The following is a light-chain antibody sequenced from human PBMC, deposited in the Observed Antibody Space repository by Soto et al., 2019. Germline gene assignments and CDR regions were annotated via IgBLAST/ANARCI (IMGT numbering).Light chain of an antibody. CDR3: QRYNNWPLT. Sequence: EIVMTQSPATLSVSPGERATLSCRASQGLGDTLAWYQQKPGQTPRLLIYDTSTRATGVPARFSGSRSGAEFTLTINSLQSEDFGVYYCQRYNNWPLTFGGGTKVEVK. J-gene: IGKJ4*01. CDR1: QGLGDT. CDR2: DTS. V-gene: IGKV3-15*01.